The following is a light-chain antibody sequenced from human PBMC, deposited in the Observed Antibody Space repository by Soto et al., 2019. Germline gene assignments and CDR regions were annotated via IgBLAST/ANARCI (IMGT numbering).Light chain of an antibody. J-gene: IGKJ4*01. Sequence: DIQMTQSPSSLSASVGDTVTITCRASQGINDFLAWFQQKPGKAPKPLISAASSLQSGVPSKFSGSGSDIDFTLTSSSLQPEDSATYYCQQYHSYPVTFGGGTKVEIK. CDR2: AAS. CDR3: QQYHSYPVT. CDR1: QGINDF. V-gene: IGKV1-16*02.